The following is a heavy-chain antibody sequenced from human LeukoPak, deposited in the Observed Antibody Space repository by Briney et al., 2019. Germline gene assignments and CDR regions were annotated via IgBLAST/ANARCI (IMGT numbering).Heavy chain of an antibody. CDR2: IIPIFGTA. Sequence: ASVKVSCKASGGTFSSYAISWVRQAPGQGLEWMGGIIPIFGTANYAQKFQGRVTITADESTSTAYMELSSLRSEDTAVYYCAREIVGATTPHDAFDIWGQGTMVTVSS. CDR1: GGTFSSYA. D-gene: IGHD1-26*01. V-gene: IGHV1-69*13. J-gene: IGHJ3*02. CDR3: AREIVGATTPHDAFDI.